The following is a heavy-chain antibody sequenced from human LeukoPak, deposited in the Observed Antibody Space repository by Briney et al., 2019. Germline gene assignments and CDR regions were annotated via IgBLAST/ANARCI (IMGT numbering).Heavy chain of an antibody. CDR3: ARDPLWGATNP. CDR1: GFTFSSYA. CDR2: ISADGGST. D-gene: IGHD1-26*01. Sequence: PGGSLRLSCAASGFTFSSYAMSWVRQAPGKGLEWVSTISADGGSTYYADSVRGRFTISRDNSKNTLYLQMNSLRAEDTAVYYCARDPLWGATNPWGQGTLDTVSS. J-gene: IGHJ5*02. V-gene: IGHV3-23*01.